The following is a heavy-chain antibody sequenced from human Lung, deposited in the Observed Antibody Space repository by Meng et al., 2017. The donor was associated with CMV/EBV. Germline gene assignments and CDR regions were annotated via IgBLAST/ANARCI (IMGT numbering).Heavy chain of an antibody. CDR1: GYTFTAHY. V-gene: IGHV1-2*02. CDR2: IHPHKGDT. CDR3: ARDNNCEPDY. D-gene: IGHD1-1*01. Sequence: ASVKVSCKASGYTFTAHYFHWVRQAPGQGLEWMGWIHPHKGDTNYAQQFQGRITLTRDTSINTGYMELTRLQSDDTAVYYCARDNNCEPDYWGQGTLVTVSS. J-gene: IGHJ4*02.